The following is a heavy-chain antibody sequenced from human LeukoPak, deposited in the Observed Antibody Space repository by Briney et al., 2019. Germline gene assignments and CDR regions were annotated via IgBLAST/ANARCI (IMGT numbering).Heavy chain of an antibody. Sequence: SETLSLTCAVYGYSLTNHYWIWIRQPPGKGLEWIGEILHTGHTNYNPSLRSRVTISLDTSKNRFFLNLTSVTAADTAVSYCARGPAAVHPWGQGTLVTVSS. CDR1: GYSLTNHY. CDR3: ARGPAAVHP. J-gene: IGHJ5*02. CDR2: ILHTGHT. D-gene: IGHD6-13*01. V-gene: IGHV4-34*12.